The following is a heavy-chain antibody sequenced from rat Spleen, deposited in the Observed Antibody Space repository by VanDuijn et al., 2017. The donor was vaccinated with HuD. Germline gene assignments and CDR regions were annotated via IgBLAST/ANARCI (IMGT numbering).Heavy chain of an antibody. D-gene: IGHD1-6*01. CDR1: GFTFSNYG. Sequence: EVQLVESGGGLVQPGRSMKLSCTASGFTFSNYGMAWVRQAPTKGLEWVATIGYDGSSTYYRDSVKGRFTISRDNAKSTLYLQMDSLRSEDTATYYCSTVGVYYGLSYDWFAYWGQGTLVTVSS. CDR3: STVGVYYGLSYDWFAY. V-gene: IGHV5-29*01. CDR2: IGYDGSST. J-gene: IGHJ3*01.